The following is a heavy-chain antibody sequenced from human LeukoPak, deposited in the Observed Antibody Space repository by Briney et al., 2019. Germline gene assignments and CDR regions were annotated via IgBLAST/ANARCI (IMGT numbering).Heavy chain of an antibody. V-gene: IGHV4-39*07. Sequence: SETLSLTCTVSGGSISSSSYYWGWIRQPPGKGLEWIGSIYYSGSTYYNPSLKSRVTISVDTSKNQFSLKLSSVTAADTAVYYCARGNILTGYTYYFDYWGQGTLVTVSS. D-gene: IGHD3-9*01. CDR1: GGSISSSSYY. CDR3: ARGNILTGYTYYFDY. CDR2: IYYSGST. J-gene: IGHJ4*02.